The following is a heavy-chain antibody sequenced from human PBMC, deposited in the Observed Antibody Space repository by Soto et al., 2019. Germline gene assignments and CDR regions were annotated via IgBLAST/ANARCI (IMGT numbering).Heavy chain of an antibody. D-gene: IGHD1-1*01. CDR2: INSDGSNT. Sequence: EVQLVESGGGLVQPGGSLRLSCAASGFTFSSYWMHWVRQAPGKGLVWVSRINSDGSNTSYADSVKGRFTISRDNAKNTLYLQMNSLRAEDTAVYYCARGRGGTTFIYYYMDVWGKGTTVTVSS. CDR3: ARGRGGTTFIYYYMDV. CDR1: GFTFSSYW. V-gene: IGHV3-74*01. J-gene: IGHJ6*03.